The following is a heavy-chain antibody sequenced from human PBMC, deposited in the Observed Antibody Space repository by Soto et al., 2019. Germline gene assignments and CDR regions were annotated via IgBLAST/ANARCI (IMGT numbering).Heavy chain of an antibody. CDR2: IYGGGNGP. V-gene: IGHV3-23*01. CDR3: AKMEGMDPWAYSFDY. CDR1: GFTFSDFA. J-gene: IGHJ4*02. Sequence: EVQVLESGGGLVQPGGSLRLSCAATGFTFSDFAMSWVRQAPGKGLEWVSRIYGGGNGPHYADSVTGRVTISRDNSKNTLYLQMNRLRAEDTAVYYCAKMEGMDPWAYSFDYWGQGTLVTGSS. D-gene: IGHD6-13*01.